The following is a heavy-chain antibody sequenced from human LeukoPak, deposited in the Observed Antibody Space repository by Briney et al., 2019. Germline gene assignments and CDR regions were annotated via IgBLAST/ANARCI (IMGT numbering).Heavy chain of an antibody. Sequence: SETLSLTCTVSGDSISNYYWSWIRQSPGKKLEWIGYMYNRGSTIYNPSLKSRVTISTDTSKNQFSLRLNSVTAADTAVYYCARAEKAVTGTLDYWGQGTLITVSS. D-gene: IGHD6-19*01. V-gene: IGHV4-59*01. CDR3: ARAEKAVTGTLDY. CDR2: MYNRGST. J-gene: IGHJ4*02. CDR1: GDSISNYY.